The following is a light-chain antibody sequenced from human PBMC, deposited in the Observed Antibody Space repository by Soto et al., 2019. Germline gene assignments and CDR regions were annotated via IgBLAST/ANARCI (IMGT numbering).Light chain of an antibody. CDR3: QQSYSSPRT. CDR2: TAS. V-gene: IGKV1-39*01. CDR1: QSIRRS. Sequence: DIQMTPSPSSLSASVADRVTITCRARQSIRRSLNRSQQKPGQAPTLLLHTASHLHRRVPSRFSGSGYGTDFTLTITSLQSEDFPSYYCQQSYSSPRTFGQGTKVDIK. J-gene: IGKJ1*01.